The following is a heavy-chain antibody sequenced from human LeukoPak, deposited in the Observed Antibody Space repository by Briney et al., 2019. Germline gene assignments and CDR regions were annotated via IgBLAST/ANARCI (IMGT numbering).Heavy chain of an antibody. J-gene: IGHJ4*02. CDR3: VPTDSSGLD. V-gene: IGHV3-74*01. CDR1: GFTFSHYW. D-gene: IGHD3-22*01. Sequence: GGSLRLSCEASGFTFSHYWMHWVRQAPGKGLVWVSRTNTDGSSTSYVDSVKGRFTISRDNANNTMYLQMNSLRAEDTAMYYCVPTDSSGLDWGLGTLVTVSS. CDR2: TNTDGSST.